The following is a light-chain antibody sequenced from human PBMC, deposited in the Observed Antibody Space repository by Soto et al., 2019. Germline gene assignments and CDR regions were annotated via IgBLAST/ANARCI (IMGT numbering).Light chain of an antibody. CDR2: VGTGGIVG. CDR1: SGYSNYK. Sequence: QLVLTQPPSASASLGASVTLTFTLSSGYSNYKVDWYQQRPGKGPRFAMRVGTGGIVGSKGDGIPDSFSVLGSGLNRYLTIKNIQEEDESDYHCGGDNGSGSNFVYLVFGGGTKVTVL. V-gene: IGLV9-49*01. J-gene: IGLJ2*01. CDR3: GGDNGSGSNFVYLV.